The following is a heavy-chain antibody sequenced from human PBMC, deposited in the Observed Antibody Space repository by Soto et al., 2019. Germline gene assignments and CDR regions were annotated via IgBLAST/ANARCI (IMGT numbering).Heavy chain of an antibody. CDR2: ISGSGAST. CDR3: AHFDWFIDY. Sequence: GGSLRLSCAASGFTFSSYAMSCVRQAPGKGLEWVSAISGSGASTYYADSVKGRFTISRDNSKNTLYLQMNSLRAEDTAVYYCAHFDWFIDYWGQGTLVTVSS. D-gene: IGHD3-9*01. V-gene: IGHV3-23*01. CDR1: GFTFSSYA. J-gene: IGHJ4*02.